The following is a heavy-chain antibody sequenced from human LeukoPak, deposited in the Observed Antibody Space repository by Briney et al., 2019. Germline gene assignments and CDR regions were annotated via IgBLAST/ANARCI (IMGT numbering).Heavy chain of an antibody. Sequence: PGGSLRLSCAASGFTFSNYWMHWVRQVPGKGLVWVSRINTDGSTTNYADFVKGRFTISRDNAKNTLYLQMNSLRAEDTAVYYCARPGYVQSSWFDSWGQGTLVTVSS. CDR1: GFTFSNYW. D-gene: IGHD3-16*01. CDR3: ARPGYVQSSWFDS. J-gene: IGHJ5*01. V-gene: IGHV3-74*01. CDR2: INTDGSTT.